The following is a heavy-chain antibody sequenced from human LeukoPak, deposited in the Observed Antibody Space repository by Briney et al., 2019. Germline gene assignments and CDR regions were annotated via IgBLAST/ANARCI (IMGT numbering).Heavy chain of an antibody. CDR2: IRSSGSPR. J-gene: IGHJ4*02. V-gene: IGHV3-48*02. Sequence: GGSLRLSCAASGFTFSSYSMNWVRQAPGRGLEWVSYIRSSGSPRYYADSVKGRFTISRDNTKNSLYLQMDSLRDEDTAVYYCVRDPDALDYWGQGTLVTVSS. CDR3: VRDPDALDY. CDR1: GFTFSSYS.